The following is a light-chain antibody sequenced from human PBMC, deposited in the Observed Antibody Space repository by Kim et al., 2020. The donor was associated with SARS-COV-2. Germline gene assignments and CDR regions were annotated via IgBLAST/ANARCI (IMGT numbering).Light chain of an antibody. CDR2: QDT. Sequence: VSPGQTVSIPCTGVNRADNYAAWYQLRPGQPPTLVIYQDTERPAGIPDRFSGSSSGTTVTLTIREAQAADEADYYCHVWGGRSLWLFGGGTQLTVL. CDR1: NRADNY. CDR3: HVWGGRSLWL. V-gene: IGLV3-1*01. J-gene: IGLJ7*01.